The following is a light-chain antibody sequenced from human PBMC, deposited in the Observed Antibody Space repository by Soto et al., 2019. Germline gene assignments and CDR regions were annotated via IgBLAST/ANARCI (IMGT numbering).Light chain of an antibody. CDR2: DAS. CDR3: QQRSNWPPT. V-gene: IGKV3D-20*02. Sequence: ENVLTQSQGTLSLSPGERATLSCRASQSVSSSYLAWYQQKPGQAPGLLIYDASNRATGIPARFSGSGSGTDFTLTISSLEPEDFAVYYCQQRSNWPPTFGQGTRLEIK. CDR1: QSVSSSY. J-gene: IGKJ5*01.